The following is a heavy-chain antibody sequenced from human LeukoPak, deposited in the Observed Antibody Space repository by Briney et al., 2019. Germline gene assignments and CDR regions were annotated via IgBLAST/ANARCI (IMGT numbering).Heavy chain of an antibody. J-gene: IGHJ4*02. Sequence: AAVKVTLMCCLYIFTEQYWHGVRVAPGQGLEWMGWINPNSGGTNYAQKFQGRVTMTRYTPISTVSMELRRLRSDDTAVYNCARAFPGSGSYYRCDYGGQGTLVTVSS. CDR2: INPNSGGT. CDR1: LYIFTEQY. CDR3: ARAFPGSGSYYRCDY. D-gene: IGHD6-19*01. V-gene: IGHV1-2*02.